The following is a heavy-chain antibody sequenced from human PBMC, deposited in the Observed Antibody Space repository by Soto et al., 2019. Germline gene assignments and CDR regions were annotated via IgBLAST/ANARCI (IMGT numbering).Heavy chain of an antibody. CDR1: GFTFSSYW. Sequence: SGAASGFTFSSYWMSWVRQAPGKGLEWVANIKQDGSEKYYVDSVKGRFTISRDNAKNSLYLQMNSLRAEDTAVYYCARELLDDAFDIWGQGTMVTVSS. D-gene: IGHD2-15*01. V-gene: IGHV3-7*03. CDR2: IKQDGSEK. J-gene: IGHJ3*02. CDR3: ARELLDDAFDI.